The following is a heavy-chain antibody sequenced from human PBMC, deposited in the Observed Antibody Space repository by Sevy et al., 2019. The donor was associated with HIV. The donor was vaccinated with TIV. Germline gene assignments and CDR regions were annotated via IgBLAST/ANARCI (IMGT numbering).Heavy chain of an antibody. Sequence: GGSLRLSCAASGFTFSSYGMHWVRQAPGKGLDWVTVISYDGSNKYYADSVKGRFTISRNNSKNTLYLQMNSMRVEDTAVYYCAKGGQWLVRDWFDPWGQGPLVTVSS. D-gene: IGHD6-19*01. CDR2: ISYDGSNK. CDR3: AKGGQWLVRDWFDP. J-gene: IGHJ5*02. CDR1: GFTFSSYG. V-gene: IGHV3-30*18.